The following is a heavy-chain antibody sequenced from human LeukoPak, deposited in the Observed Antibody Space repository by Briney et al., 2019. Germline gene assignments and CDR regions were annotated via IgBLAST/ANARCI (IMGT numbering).Heavy chain of an antibody. Sequence: SSETLSLTCTVSGGSISSGSYYWRWLRQPAGKGREWIGRIYTSESTNYNPSLKSRVTISVDTSKNQFSLKLSSVTAADTAVYYCAREPYDSSGYYYPSYFDYWGQGTLVTVSS. CDR3: AREPYDSSGYYYPSYFDY. D-gene: IGHD3-22*01. J-gene: IGHJ4*02. CDR2: IYTSEST. CDR1: GGSISSGSYY. V-gene: IGHV4-61*02.